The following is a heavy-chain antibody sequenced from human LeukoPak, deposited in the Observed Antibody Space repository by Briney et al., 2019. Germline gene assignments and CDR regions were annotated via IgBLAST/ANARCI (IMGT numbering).Heavy chain of an antibody. CDR3: AKSSSGWYLFDY. V-gene: IGHV3-23*01. CDR1: GFTFTSYA. J-gene: IGHJ4*02. CDR2: INGGGDRT. Sequence: GGSLTLSCAASGFTFTSYAMSWVRQAPGKGLGWVSAINGGGDRTNYADSVKGRFTISRDNSKNTLYLQMNSLRAEDTAVYSCAKSSSGWYLFDYWGQGTLVTVSS. D-gene: IGHD6-19*01.